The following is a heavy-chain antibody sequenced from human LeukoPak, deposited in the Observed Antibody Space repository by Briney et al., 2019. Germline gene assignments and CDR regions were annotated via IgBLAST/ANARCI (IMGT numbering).Heavy chain of an antibody. D-gene: IGHD3-10*01. Sequence: PGGSLRLSCVASGFIVSSYYMTWVRQAPGKGLEWVSVIYSGGSTYYADSVKGRVAISRDNSKNTVFLQMSSVRAEDTAVYYCARDSAFYGSGSYDRWAMDVWGQGTTVTVSS. CDR2: IYSGGST. CDR3: ARDSAFYGSGSYDRWAMDV. V-gene: IGHV3-66*01. CDR1: GFIVSSYY. J-gene: IGHJ6*02.